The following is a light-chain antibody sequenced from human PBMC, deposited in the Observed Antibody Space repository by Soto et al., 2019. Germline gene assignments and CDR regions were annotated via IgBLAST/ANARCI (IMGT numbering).Light chain of an antibody. Sequence: QSVLTQPASVSGSPGQSITISCTGTSSDIGAYAFVSWYQQYPGKTPKLIIYEVGNRPSGVSHRFSASKSGNTASLTISGLQPEDEADYYCSSYSGAIAFYVFGTGTKVTVL. CDR2: EVG. CDR1: SSDIGAYAF. CDR3: SSYSGAIAFYV. V-gene: IGLV2-14*01. J-gene: IGLJ1*01.